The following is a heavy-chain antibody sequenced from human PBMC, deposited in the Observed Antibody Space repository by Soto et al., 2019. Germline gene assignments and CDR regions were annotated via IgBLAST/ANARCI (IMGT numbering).Heavy chain of an antibody. CDR1: GGSISSYY. D-gene: IGHD5-12*01. V-gene: IGHV4-59*01. CDR2: IYYSGSP. Sequence: SETLSLTRTVSGGSISSYYWTWIRQPPGKGLEWIGYIYYSGSPNYNPSLKSRVSISVDTSKNQFSLKLSPVTAADTAVYYCARNRDGYNPYCFDYWGQGTLVTVS. J-gene: IGHJ4*02. CDR3: ARNRDGYNPYCFDY.